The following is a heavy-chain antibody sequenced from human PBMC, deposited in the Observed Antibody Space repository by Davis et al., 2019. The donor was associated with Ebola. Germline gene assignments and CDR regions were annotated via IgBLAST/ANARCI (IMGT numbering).Heavy chain of an antibody. CDR2: IYGGDT. V-gene: IGHV3-23*03. CDR1: GFTFTTYA. CDR3: AREPTGNYYYFYGMDV. Sequence: GESLKISCAASGFTFTTYALSWVRQAPGKGLEWVSGIYGGDTHYAESVKGRFTISRDNSKNTLHLEMNSLRVEDTAVYFCAREPTGNYYYFYGMDVWGKGTTVSVSS. J-gene: IGHJ6*04.